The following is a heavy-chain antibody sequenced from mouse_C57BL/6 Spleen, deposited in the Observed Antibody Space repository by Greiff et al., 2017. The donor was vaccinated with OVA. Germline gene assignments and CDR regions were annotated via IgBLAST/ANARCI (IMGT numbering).Heavy chain of an antibody. Sequence: EVQLVESGEGLVKPGGSLTLSCAASGFTFSSYAMSWVRQTPEQRLEWVAYISSGGDYTYYADTVKGRFTISRDNARNTLYLQMSSLKSKNRAMDYCTMGEGITTVVAARYFEVWGTGTTVTVSS. V-gene: IGHV5-9-1*02. J-gene: IGHJ1*03. CDR3: TMGEGITTVVAARYFEV. CDR2: ISSGGDYT. CDR1: GFTFSSYA. D-gene: IGHD1-1*01.